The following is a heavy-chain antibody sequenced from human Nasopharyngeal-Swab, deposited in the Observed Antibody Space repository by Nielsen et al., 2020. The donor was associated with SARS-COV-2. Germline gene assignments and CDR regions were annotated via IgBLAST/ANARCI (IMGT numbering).Heavy chain of an antibody. CDR3: ARAPTRSRYSSSLGAFDI. V-gene: IGHV4-39*07. Sequence: SETLSLTCTVSGGSISSSSYYWGWIRQPPGKGLEWIGSIYYSGSTYYNPSLKSRVTISVDTSKNQFSLKLSSVTAADTAVYYCARAPTRSRYSSSLGAFDIWGQGTMVTVSS. CDR2: IYYSGST. J-gene: IGHJ3*02. D-gene: IGHD6-13*01. CDR1: GGSISSSSYY.